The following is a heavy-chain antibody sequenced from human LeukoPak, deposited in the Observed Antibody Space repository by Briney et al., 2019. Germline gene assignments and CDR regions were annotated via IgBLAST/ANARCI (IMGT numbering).Heavy chain of an antibody. CDR3: ARGGIPAASDFDF. D-gene: IGHD2-2*01. Sequence: ASVKVSCKASGYTFTGYYVHWVRQAPGQGLEWMGRINPNSGGTNSAQKFQGRVTMTRDTSISTAYMEVSRLRSDDTAVYHCARGGIPAASDFDFWGQGTLVTVSS. V-gene: IGHV1-2*06. CDR1: GYTFTGYY. J-gene: IGHJ4*02. CDR2: INPNSGGT.